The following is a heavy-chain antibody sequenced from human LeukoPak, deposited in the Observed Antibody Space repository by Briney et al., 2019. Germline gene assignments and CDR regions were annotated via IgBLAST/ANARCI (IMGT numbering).Heavy chain of an antibody. CDR3: ARAYGTRQYQLLYDHYYYYMDV. CDR1: GYTFTSYY. CDR2: INPSGGST. V-gene: IGHV1-46*01. J-gene: IGHJ6*03. Sequence: ASVKVSCKASGYTFTSYYMHWVRQAPGQGLEWMGIINPSGGSTSHAQKFQGRVTMTRDMSTSTVYMELSSLRSEDTAVYYCARAYGTRQYQLLYDHYYYYMDVWGKGTTVTVSS. D-gene: IGHD2-2*02.